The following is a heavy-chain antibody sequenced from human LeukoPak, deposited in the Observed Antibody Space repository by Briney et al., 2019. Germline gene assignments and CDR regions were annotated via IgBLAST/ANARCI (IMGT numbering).Heavy chain of an antibody. D-gene: IGHD3-22*01. CDR3: ARYYDSSGFYYYGMDV. CDR2: IYHSGST. CDR1: GGSFSGYY. Sequence: PSETLSLTCAVYGGSFSGYYWSWIRQPPGKGLEWIGEIYHSGSTNYNPSLKSRVTISVDKSKNQFSLKLSSVTAAGTAVYYCARYYDSSGFYYYGMDVWGQGTTVTVSS. V-gene: IGHV4-34*01. J-gene: IGHJ6*02.